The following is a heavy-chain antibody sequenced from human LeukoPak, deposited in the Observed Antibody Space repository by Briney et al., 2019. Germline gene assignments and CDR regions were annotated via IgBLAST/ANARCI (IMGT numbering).Heavy chain of an antibody. V-gene: IGHV5-51*01. J-gene: IGHJ3*02. Sequence: GESLKISCQTFGFTFATKWIGWVRQMPGKGLDCLGVIYPGDSDTRYSPSFQGQVTISADKSISTAYLLWSSLKASDTAIYYCAREAHGSGCHIWGQGTMVTVSS. CDR1: GFTFATKW. CDR2: IYPGDSDT. D-gene: IGHD3-9*01. CDR3: AREAHGSGCHI.